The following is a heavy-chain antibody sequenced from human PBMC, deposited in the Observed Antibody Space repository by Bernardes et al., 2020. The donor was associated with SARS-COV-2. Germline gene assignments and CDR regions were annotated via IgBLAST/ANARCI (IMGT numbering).Heavy chain of an antibody. V-gene: IGHV3-23*01. CDR3: AKDSTGDSSGYYIFDY. D-gene: IGHD3-22*01. J-gene: IGHJ4*02. CDR2: TTVSGGDI. Sequence: GGSLRLSCAASGFTFDNYAMSWVRRAPGKGLEWVSSTTVSGGDIYYADSVKGRFTISRDNSKNTLYLQMNSLRAEDTAVYYCAKDSTGDSSGYYIFDYWGQGILVTVSS. CDR1: GFTFDNYA.